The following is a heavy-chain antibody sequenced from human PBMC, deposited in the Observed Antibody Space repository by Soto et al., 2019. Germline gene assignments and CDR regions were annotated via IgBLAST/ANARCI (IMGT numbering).Heavy chain of an antibody. V-gene: IGHV1-46*01. J-gene: IGHJ6*02. Sequence: GASVKVSCKASGYTFTSYYMHWVRQAPGQGLEWMGIINPSGGSTSYAQKFQGRVTMTRDTSTSTVYMELSSLRSEDTAVYYCARDRDPPPITAGDYYYYRMDVCSQGTTVTGSS. CDR2: INPSGGST. D-gene: IGHD3-3*01. CDR1: GYTFTSYY. CDR3: ARDRDPPPITAGDYYYYRMDV.